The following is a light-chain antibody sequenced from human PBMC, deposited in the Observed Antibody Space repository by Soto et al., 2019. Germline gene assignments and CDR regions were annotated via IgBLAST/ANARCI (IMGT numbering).Light chain of an antibody. CDR1: QNVGTN. J-gene: IGKJ1*01. CDR3: QQYINWPPWT. V-gene: IGKV3-15*01. Sequence: EIVMTQSPATLSVSPGERVTLSCRASQNVGTNLAWYQQQPGQSPRLVIYGASTRATDVPVRFSGSGSGTEFTLTISSLQSEDFASSDGQQYINWPPWTFGQGTKVEFK. CDR2: GAS.